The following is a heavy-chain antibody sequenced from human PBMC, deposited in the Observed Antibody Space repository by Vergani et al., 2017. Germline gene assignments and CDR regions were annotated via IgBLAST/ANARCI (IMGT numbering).Heavy chain of an antibody. V-gene: IGHV1-24*01. Sequence: VQMVQSGAEVKKPGASVKVSCTVSGYTLTELSMHWVRQAPGKGLEWMGGLDPEDGETIYAQKFQGRVTMTEDTSTDTAYMELSSLRSEDTAVYYCSTVLRVGGPLFLHAFDIWGQGTMVTVSS. D-gene: IGHD2-21*01. CDR2: LDPEDGET. CDR1: GYTLTELS. J-gene: IGHJ3*02. CDR3: STVLRVGGPLFLHAFDI.